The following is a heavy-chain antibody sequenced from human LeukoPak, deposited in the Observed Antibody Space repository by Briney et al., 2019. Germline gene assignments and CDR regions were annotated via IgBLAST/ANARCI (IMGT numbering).Heavy chain of an antibody. CDR2: INPNSGGT. CDR3: ARDYDSSGYPDY. Sequence: ASVKVSCKASGYTFTGYYMHWVRQAPGQELAWMGWINPNSGGTNYAQKFQGRVTMTRDTSISTAYMELSRLRSDDTAVYYCARDYDSSGYPDYWGQGTLVTVSS. V-gene: IGHV1-2*02. D-gene: IGHD3-22*01. J-gene: IGHJ4*02. CDR1: GYTFTGYY.